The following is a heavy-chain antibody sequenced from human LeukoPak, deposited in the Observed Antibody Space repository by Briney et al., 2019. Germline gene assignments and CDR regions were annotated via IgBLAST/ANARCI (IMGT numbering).Heavy chain of an antibody. CDR1: GFTFRSHA. CDR3: ARGYCGGDCYGD. J-gene: IGHJ1*01. D-gene: IGHD2-21*02. V-gene: IGHV3-21*01. CDR2: IDGSSSHI. Sequence: GGSLRLSCVGSGFTFRSHAMNWVRQAPGKGLEWVSSIDGSSSHIYYADSVKGRFTISRDNTKSSLYLQMNSLRAEDMAVYYCARGYCGGDCYGDWGQGTLVTVSS.